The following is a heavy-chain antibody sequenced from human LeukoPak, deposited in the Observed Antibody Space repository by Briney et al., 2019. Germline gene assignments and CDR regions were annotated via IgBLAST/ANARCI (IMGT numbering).Heavy chain of an antibody. D-gene: IGHD5-12*01. CDR3: ARGGSGYALNWFDP. J-gene: IGHJ5*02. CDR2: ISYSGST. V-gene: IGHV4-59*01. CDR1: GGFIGSYY. Sequence: SETLSLTCTVSGGFIGSYYWSWIRQPPGKGLECIGHISYSGSTNYNPSLKSRVTISVDTSKNQFSLKLSSVTAADTAVYYCARGGSGYALNWFDPWGQGTLVTVSS.